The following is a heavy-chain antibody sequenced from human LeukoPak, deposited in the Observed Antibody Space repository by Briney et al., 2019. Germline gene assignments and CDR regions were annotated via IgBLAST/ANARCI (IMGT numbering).Heavy chain of an antibody. CDR3: ATVGYDSSGYYRTPFDY. CDR2: ISSSSSYI. CDR1: GFTVSSSY. D-gene: IGHD3-22*01. Sequence: PGGSLRLSCAASGFTVSSSYMSWVRQAPGKGLEWVSSISSSSSYIYYADSVKGRFTISRDNAKNSLYLQMNSLRAEDTAVYYCATVGYDSSGYYRTPFDYWGQGTLVTVSS. V-gene: IGHV3-21*01. J-gene: IGHJ4*02.